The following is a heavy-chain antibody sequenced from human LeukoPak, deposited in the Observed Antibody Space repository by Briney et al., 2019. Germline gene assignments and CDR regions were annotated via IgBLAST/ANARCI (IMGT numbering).Heavy chain of an antibody. Sequence: PGGSLRLSCTVSGFTVSSNSMSWVRQAPGKGLVWVSRINSYGSSTSYADSVKGRFTISRDNAKNTLYLQMNSLRAEDTAVYYCANTLHSYCGGDCLGYWGQGTLVTVSS. CDR2: INSYGSST. CDR3: ANTLHSYCGGDCLGY. V-gene: IGHV3-74*01. CDR1: GFTVSSNS. J-gene: IGHJ4*02. D-gene: IGHD2-21*02.